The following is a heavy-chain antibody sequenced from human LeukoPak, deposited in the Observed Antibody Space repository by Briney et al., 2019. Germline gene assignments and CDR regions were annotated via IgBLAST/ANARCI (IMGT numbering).Heavy chain of an antibody. CDR1: GYAFTGYY. D-gene: IGHD3-10*01. J-gene: IGHJ4*02. V-gene: IGHV1-2*04. CDR3: ARAPNYSGSGSPLWDF. CDR2: INPNSGGT. Sequence: ASVKVSCKASGYAFTGYYVHWVRQAPGQGLEWVGWINPNSGGTNYAQKFQGWVTMTRDTSISTAYMELSRLRSDDTAVYYCARAPNYSGSGSPLWDFWGQGTLVTVSS.